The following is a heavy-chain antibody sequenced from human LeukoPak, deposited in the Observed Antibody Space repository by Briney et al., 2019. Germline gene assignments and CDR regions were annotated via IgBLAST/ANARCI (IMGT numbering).Heavy chain of an antibody. CDR2: IIPIFGTA. CDR1: GGTFSSYA. D-gene: IGHD5-18*01. Sequence: SVKVSCKASGGTFSSYAISWVRQAPGQGLEWMGGIIPIFGTANYAQKFQGRVTMTEDTSTDTAYMELSSLRSEDTAVYYCATDVGYSYGHDYWGQGTLVTVSS. J-gene: IGHJ4*02. CDR3: ATDVGYSYGHDY. V-gene: IGHV1-69*06.